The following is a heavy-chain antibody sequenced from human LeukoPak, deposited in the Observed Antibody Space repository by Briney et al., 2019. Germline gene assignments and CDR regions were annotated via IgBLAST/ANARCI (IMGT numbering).Heavy chain of an antibody. Sequence: GGSLRLSCAASGFTFSSYWMSWVRQAPGKGLEWVANIKQDGSEKYYVDSVKGRFTISRDNAKNSLYLQMNSLRAEDTAIYYCAKTYYYSSGNFWGQGTLVTVSS. CDR1: GFTFSSYW. D-gene: IGHD3-10*01. CDR3: AKTYYYSSGNF. CDR2: IKQDGSEK. J-gene: IGHJ4*02. V-gene: IGHV3-7*01.